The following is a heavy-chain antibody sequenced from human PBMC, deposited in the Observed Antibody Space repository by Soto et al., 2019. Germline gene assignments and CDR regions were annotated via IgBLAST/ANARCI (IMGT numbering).Heavy chain of an antibody. CDR1: DYNFTSYG. CDR3: TTMVRGYCFFDY. D-gene: IGHD3-10*01. V-gene: IGHV1-18*01. CDR2: ISAYNGNT. J-gene: IGHJ4*02. Sequence: ASVKDSCKASDYNFTSYGISWVRHAHVQGLERIGWISAYNGNTNYAQKLQGRVTMTTDTSTSTAIMKMRSLRSDDTAMCYFTTMVRGYCFFDYWGQETLVTVSS.